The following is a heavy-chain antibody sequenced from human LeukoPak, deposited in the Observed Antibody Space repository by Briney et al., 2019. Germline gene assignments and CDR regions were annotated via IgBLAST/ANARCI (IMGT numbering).Heavy chain of an antibody. D-gene: IGHD4-11*01. CDR3: ARCPRDYSWDYYYYMDV. V-gene: IGHV4-61*02. CDR1: GGSISSGSYY. J-gene: IGHJ6*03. Sequence: PSETLSLTCTVSGGSISSGSYYWSWIRQPAGKGLEWIGRIYTSGSTNYNPSLKSRVTISVDTSKNQFSLKLSSVTAADTAVYYCARCPRDYSWDYYYYMDVWGKGTTVTISS. CDR2: IYTSGST.